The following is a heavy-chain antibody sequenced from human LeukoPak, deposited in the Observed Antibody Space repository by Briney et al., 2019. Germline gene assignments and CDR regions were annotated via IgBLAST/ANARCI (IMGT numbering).Heavy chain of an antibody. V-gene: IGHV3-33*06. CDR3: AKGIAVAVYWYFDL. J-gene: IGHJ2*01. CDR1: GFTFRNYG. CDR2: IWSDGSTK. Sequence: GRSLRLSCAASGFTFRNYGMHWVRQAPGKGLEWVAVIWSDGSTKDYADSVKGRFTISRDNSKNTLYLQMNSLRAEDTAVYYCAKGIAVAVYWYFDLWGRGTLVTVSS. D-gene: IGHD6-19*01.